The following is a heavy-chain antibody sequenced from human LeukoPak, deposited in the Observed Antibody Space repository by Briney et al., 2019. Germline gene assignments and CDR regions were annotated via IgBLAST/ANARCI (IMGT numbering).Heavy chain of an antibody. D-gene: IGHD7-27*01. CDR2: IYPDDSHT. CDR1: GYKFNMYW. J-gene: IGHJ3*02. CDR3: ARPQDFGLTGMNAFDI. V-gene: IGHV5-51*01. Sequence: GESLKISCKGSGYKFNMYWIGWVRQMPGKGLEWMGIIYPDDSHTIYSPSFQGQVTISADKSISTAYLQWSSLKASDTAMYYCARPQDFGLTGMNAFDIWGQGTMVTVSS.